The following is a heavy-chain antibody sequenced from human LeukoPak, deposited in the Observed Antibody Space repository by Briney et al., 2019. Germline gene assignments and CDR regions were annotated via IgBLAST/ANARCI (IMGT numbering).Heavy chain of an antibody. Sequence: GASVKVSCKASGYSFTGYFMQGVRQAPGQGLEWMGGINPNSGDTNYAQKFQGRVTMTRDTSISTAYMELSRLRSDDAAVYYCARRFYYAMDVWGQGTTVTVSS. D-gene: IGHD3-16*01. CDR1: GYSFTGYF. V-gene: IGHV1-2*02. CDR2: INPNSGDT. J-gene: IGHJ6*02. CDR3: ARRFYYAMDV.